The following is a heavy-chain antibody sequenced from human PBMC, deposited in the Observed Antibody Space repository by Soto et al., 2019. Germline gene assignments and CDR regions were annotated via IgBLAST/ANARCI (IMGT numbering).Heavy chain of an antibody. D-gene: IGHD6-19*01. CDR2: IRSKANSYAT. J-gene: IGHJ6*02. CDR1: GFTFSGSA. Sequence: EVQLVESGGGLVQPGGSLKLSCAASGFTFSGSAMHWVRQASGKGLEWVGRIRSKANSYATAYAASVKGRFTISRDDSKNTAYLQMNSLKTEDTAVYYCTRLIAVAGTDYYYGMDVWGQGTTVTVSS. V-gene: IGHV3-73*02. CDR3: TRLIAVAGTDYYYGMDV.